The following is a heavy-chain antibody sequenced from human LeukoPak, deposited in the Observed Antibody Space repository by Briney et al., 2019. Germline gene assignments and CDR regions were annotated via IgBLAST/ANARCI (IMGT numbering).Heavy chain of an antibody. J-gene: IGHJ4*02. V-gene: IGHV3-9*01. CDR1: GFTFDDYA. Sequence: GGSLRLSCAASGFTFDDYAMHWVRQAPGKGLEWVSGISWNSGSIGYADSVKGRFTISRDNAKNSLYLQMNSLRAEDTALYYCAKDIGYWGQGTLVTVSS. CDR2: ISWNSGSI. CDR3: AKDIGY.